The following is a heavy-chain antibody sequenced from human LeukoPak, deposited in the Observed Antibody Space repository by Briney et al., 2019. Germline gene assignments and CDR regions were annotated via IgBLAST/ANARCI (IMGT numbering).Heavy chain of an antibody. V-gene: IGHV1-69*06. Sequence: GASVKVSCKASGGTFSSYAISWVRQAPGQGLEWMGGIIPIFGTANYAQKFQGRVTITADKSTSTAYMELSSLRSEDTAVYYCARDSIVGGDCYPCLDYWGQGTLVTVSS. CDR3: ARDSIVGGDCYPCLDY. CDR2: IIPIFGTA. CDR1: GGTFSSYA. D-gene: IGHD2-21*02. J-gene: IGHJ4*02.